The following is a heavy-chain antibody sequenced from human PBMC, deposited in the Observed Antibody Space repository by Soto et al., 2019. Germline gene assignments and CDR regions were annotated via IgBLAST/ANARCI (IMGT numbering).Heavy chain of an antibody. D-gene: IGHD1-26*01. V-gene: IGHV1-8*01. J-gene: IGHJ4*02. CDR1: GYSFTSLD. Sequence: ASVKVSCKASGYSFTSLDINWVRQTAGQGLEWMGWMQPSTGRTGYAQKFQGRVTMTRDISINTAYMELTTLTSDDTAFYYCARGVSAGVDYCGQGTLVTVSS. CDR2: MQPSTGRT. CDR3: ARGVSAGVDY.